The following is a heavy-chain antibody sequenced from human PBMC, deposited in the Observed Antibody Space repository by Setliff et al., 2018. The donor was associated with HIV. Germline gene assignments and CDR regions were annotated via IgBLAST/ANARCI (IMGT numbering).Heavy chain of an antibody. CDR1: GYTFNNYA. V-gene: IGHV7-4-1*02. CDR3: ARDLKRPNSNFWGGYPIPFDS. Sequence: ASVKVSCKASGYTFNNYAMDWLRQAPGQGLELMGWINNKNGNPTYAQGFTGRFVFSLDTSVSTSYLQISSLKAEGTAVHFCARDLKRPNSNFWGGYPIPFDSWGQGTLVTVSS. CDR2: INNKNGNP. D-gene: IGHD3-3*01. J-gene: IGHJ4*02.